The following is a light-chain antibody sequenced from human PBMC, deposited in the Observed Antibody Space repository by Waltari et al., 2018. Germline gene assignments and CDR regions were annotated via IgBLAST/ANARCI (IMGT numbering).Light chain of an antibody. Sequence: DIQMTQFPSSLSASVGDRVTIACHASQDITNYLNWYQQTIGRAPKLLIYDASNLETGVSSRFSGSGSGTNCTFVISSLQPEDIATYYCQQSDGLPRTFGQGTQVEIK. CDR1: QDITNY. CDR3: QQSDGLPRT. CDR2: DAS. J-gene: IGKJ2*01. V-gene: IGKV1-33*01.